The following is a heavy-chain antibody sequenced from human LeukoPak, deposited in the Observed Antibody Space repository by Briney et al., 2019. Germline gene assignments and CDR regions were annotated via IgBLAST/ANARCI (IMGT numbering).Heavy chain of an antibody. CDR1: GYSFTSYW. CDR2: IYPGDSDT. V-gene: IGHV5-51*01. Sequence: GESLKISCKGSGYSFTSYWIGWVRRMPGKGLEWMGIIYPGDSDTRYSPSFQGQVTISADKSISTAYLQWSSLKASDTAMYYCARTASEWELLVVFDYWGQGTLVTVSS. CDR3: ARTASEWELLVVFDY. J-gene: IGHJ4*02. D-gene: IGHD1-26*01.